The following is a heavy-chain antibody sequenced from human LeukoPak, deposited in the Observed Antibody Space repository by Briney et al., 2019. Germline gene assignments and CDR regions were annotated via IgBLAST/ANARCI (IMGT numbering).Heavy chain of an antibody. CDR2: ISRGGGAYT. J-gene: IGHJ4*02. CDR3: ARDTPDHYYDSSGYSSFDY. V-gene: IGHV3-21*01. D-gene: IGHD3-22*01. Sequence: PGGSLRLSCAASGFTFGTYDMYWIRQAPGKGLECVSSISRGGGAYTYYADSVKGRFTISRDNAKNSLYLQMNSLRAEDTAVYYCARDTPDHYYDSSGYSSFDYWGQGTLVTVSS. CDR1: GFTFGTYD.